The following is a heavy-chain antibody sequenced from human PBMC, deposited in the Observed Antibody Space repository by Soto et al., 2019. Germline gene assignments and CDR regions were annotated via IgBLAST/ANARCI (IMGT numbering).Heavy chain of an antibody. CDR3: APHWLSGRSYC. J-gene: IGHJ4*02. V-gene: IGHV1-8*01. D-gene: IGHD1-26*01. CDR1: GYTFTSYD. CDR2: MNPNSGNT. Sequence: ASVKVSCKASGYTFTSYDINWVRQATGQGLEWMGWMNPNSGNTGYAQKFKGRVTMTRNTSISTAYMELSSLRSEDTAVYYCAPHWLSGRSYCWGQGTLVTVSS.